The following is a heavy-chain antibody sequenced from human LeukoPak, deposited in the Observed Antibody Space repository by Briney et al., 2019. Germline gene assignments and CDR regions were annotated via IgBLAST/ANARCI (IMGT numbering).Heavy chain of an antibody. D-gene: IGHD4-17*01. V-gene: IGHV4-30-2*01. CDR3: ASTVTPDGMDV. J-gene: IGHJ6*04. Sequence: PSQTLSLTCAVSGGSISSGGYSWSWIRQPPGKGLEWIGYIYHTGSTYYNPSLKGRVTISVDRSKNQFSLKLSSVTAADTAVYYCASTVTPDGMDVWGKGTTVTVSS. CDR2: IYHTGST. CDR1: GGSISSGGYS.